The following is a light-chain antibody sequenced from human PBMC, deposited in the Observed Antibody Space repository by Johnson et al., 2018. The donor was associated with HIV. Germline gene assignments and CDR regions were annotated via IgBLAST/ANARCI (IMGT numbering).Light chain of an antibody. V-gene: IGLV1-51*01. J-gene: IGLJ1*01. CDR2: DNN. Sequence: QSVLTQPPSVSAAPGQKVTISCYGSSSNIGNNYVSWYQQLPGTAPKLLIYDNNKRPSGIPDRFSGSKSGTSATLGITGLPTGDEADYYCGTWDNSLSAHVFGTGTKVTVL. CDR1: SSNIGNNY. CDR3: GTWDNSLSAHV.